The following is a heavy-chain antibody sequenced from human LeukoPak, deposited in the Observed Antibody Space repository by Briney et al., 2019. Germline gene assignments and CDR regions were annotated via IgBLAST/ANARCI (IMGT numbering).Heavy chain of an antibody. V-gene: IGHV3-33*08. J-gene: IGHJ3*02. CDR1: GFTFSSYD. CDR3: ARDDDYDDHNTFDM. CDR2: IWSHGNTK. D-gene: IGHD4-17*01. Sequence: GGSLRLSCAASGFTFSSYDMYWVRQAPGKGLEWVAVIWSHGNTKKYADSVTGRFTISRDNSKNTLYLEMNTLRAEDTAVYYCARDDDYDDHNTFDMWGHGTMVTVSS.